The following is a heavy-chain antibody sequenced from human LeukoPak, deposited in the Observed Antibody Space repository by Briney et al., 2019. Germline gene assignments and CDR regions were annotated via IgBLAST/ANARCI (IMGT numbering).Heavy chain of an antibody. CDR2: IYTSGST. CDR1: GGSISSGSYY. CDR3: AREVVTWGPQLSDY. V-gene: IGHV4-61*02. Sequence: SETESLTCTVSGGSISSGSYYCSWIQQPAGKGLEWIGRIYTSGSTNYNPSLKSRVTISVDTSKNQFSLKLSSVTAADTAVYYCAREVVTWGPQLSDYWGQGTLVTVSS. D-gene: IGHD7-27*01. J-gene: IGHJ4*02.